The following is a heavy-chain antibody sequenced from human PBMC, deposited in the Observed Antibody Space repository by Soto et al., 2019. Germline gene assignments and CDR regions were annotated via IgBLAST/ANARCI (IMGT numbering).Heavy chain of an antibody. V-gene: IGHV1-2*02. J-gene: IGHJ5*01. Sequence: SVKVSCKTSGYTFTAYYMHWLRRAPGHGLEWLGWTSPRTGGAKYSHKFQGRVSMTRNTSITTAYMELTGLSTGDTAVYYCARSSGSYSKWFDSWGQGTLVTVSS. D-gene: IGHD3-10*01. CDR3: ARSSGSYSKWFDS. CDR2: TSPRTGGA. CDR1: GYTFTAYY.